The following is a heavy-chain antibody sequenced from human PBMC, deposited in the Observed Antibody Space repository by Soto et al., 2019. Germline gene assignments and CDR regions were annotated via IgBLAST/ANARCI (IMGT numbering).Heavy chain of an antibody. CDR3: AKGFMTTVVTPQEYFQH. Sequence: EVQLLESGGGLVQPGGSLRLSCAASGFTFSSDAMSWVRQAPGKGLEWVSAISGSGGSTYYADSVKGRFTISRDNSKNTLYLQMNSLRAEDTAVYYCAKGFMTTVVTPQEYFQHWGQGTLVTVSS. CDR1: GFTFSSDA. CDR2: ISGSGGST. D-gene: IGHD4-17*01. V-gene: IGHV3-23*01. J-gene: IGHJ1*01.